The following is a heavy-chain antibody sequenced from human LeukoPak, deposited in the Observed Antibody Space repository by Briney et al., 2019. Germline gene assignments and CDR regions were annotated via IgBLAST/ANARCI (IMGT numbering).Heavy chain of an antibody. J-gene: IGHJ4*02. Sequence: QPGGSLRLSCAASGFTFSSYWMHWVRHAPGKGLVWVSRINSDGSSTIYADSVKGRFTISRDNAKNTLYLQMNSLRAEDTAVYYCARAQYSYGHYYFDYWGQGTLVTVSS. CDR1: GFTFSSYW. V-gene: IGHV3-74*01. CDR2: INSDGSST. D-gene: IGHD5-18*01. CDR3: ARAQYSYGHYYFDY.